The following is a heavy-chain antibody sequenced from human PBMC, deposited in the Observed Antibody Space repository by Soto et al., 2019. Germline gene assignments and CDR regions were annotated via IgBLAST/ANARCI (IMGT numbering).Heavy chain of an antibody. CDR2: ISYDGSNK. CDR1: GFTFSSYA. J-gene: IGHJ6*02. V-gene: IGHV3-30-3*01. CDR3: ARDLGGDYPSGFYDYYGMDV. D-gene: IGHD4-17*01. Sequence: QVQLVESGGGVVQPGRSMRLSCAASGFTFSSYAMHWVRQAPGKGLEWVAVISYDGSNKYYADSVKDRFTISRDNSKNTLYLQMNSLRAEDTAVYYCARDLGGDYPSGFYDYYGMDVWGQGTTVTVSS.